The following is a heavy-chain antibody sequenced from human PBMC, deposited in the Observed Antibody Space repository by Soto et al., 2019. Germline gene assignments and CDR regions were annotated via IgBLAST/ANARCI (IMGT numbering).Heavy chain of an antibody. CDR2: IRGNGSNT. CDR1: GFTFSSYG. CDR3: ARILPFLEWSNLQY. D-gene: IGHD3-3*01. V-gene: IGHV3-30*03. Sequence: GGSLRLSCAASGFTFSSYGMHWVRQAPGKGLEWVSVIRGNGSNTYYADSVKGRFTISRDNSKNTLYLQMNSLRAEDTAVYYCARILPFLEWSNLQYWGQGTLVTVSS. J-gene: IGHJ4*02.